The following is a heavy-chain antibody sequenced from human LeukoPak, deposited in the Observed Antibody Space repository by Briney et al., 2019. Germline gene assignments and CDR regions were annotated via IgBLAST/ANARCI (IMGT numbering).Heavy chain of an antibody. V-gene: IGHV1-58*01. CDR3: VADCYGDCID. J-gene: IGHJ4*02. Sequence: TSVKVSCTASGFIFSSSAVQWVRQARGQRLEWIGWIVVGSGNTNYAQNFQERVTITRDMSTSTAYMELSSLRSEDTAVYYCVADCYGDCIDWGQGPLVTVSS. CDR2: IVVGSGNT. CDR1: GFIFSSSA. D-gene: IGHD4-17*01.